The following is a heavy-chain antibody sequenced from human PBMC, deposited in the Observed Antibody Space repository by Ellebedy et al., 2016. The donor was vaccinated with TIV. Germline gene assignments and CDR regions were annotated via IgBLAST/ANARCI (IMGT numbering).Heavy chain of an antibody. V-gene: IGHV3-66*01. D-gene: IGHD4-17*01. CDR2: IYGGGST. Sequence: GESLKISCAASGFTFSSYAMSWVRQAPGKGLEWVSLIYGGGSTYYADSVKGRFTISRDTSKNTLYLHMNSLRADDTALYYCAGRNSGDYPYFDFWGQGALVTVSS. J-gene: IGHJ4*02. CDR1: GFTFSSYA. CDR3: AGRNSGDYPYFDF.